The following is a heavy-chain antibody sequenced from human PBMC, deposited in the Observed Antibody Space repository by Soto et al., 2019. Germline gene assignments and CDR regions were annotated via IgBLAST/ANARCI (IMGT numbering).Heavy chain of an antibody. CDR3: AKRQSFDFWSGYLPFFDY. Sequence: PGGSLRLSCSASAINFRSYAMSWVRQAPGKGLEWVSAVGGSGSDTYYADSVKGRFTISRDDSKNTLYLHMSSLRVEDTAIYYCAKRQSFDFWSGYLPFFDYWGQGT. D-gene: IGHD3-3*01. V-gene: IGHV3-23*01. J-gene: IGHJ4*02. CDR1: AINFRSYA. CDR2: VGGSGSDT.